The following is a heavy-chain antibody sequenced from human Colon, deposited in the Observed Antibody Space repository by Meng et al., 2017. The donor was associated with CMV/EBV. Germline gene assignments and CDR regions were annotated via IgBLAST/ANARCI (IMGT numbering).Heavy chain of an antibody. CDR2: LNPNSGDT. CDR3: ATISGGDFDF. J-gene: IGHJ4*02. CDR1: GYTFTGYF. Sequence: VALGEAGAEVKKPGASVKVSCKTSGYTFTGYFMFWVRQAPGQGLEWMGSLNPNSGDTNSAQKFHGRLTMTRDTSIHTAYMELGSLRSDDTAVYYCATISGGDFDFWGQGTLVTVSS. V-gene: IGHV1-2*02. D-gene: IGHD3-10*01.